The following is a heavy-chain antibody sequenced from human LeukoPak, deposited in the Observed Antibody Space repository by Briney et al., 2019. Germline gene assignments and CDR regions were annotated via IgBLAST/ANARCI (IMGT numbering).Heavy chain of an antibody. CDR1: GFTFSSYD. CDR3: ARDVSITTSSAFDY. V-gene: IGHV3-48*03. CDR2: ISGGGSIK. D-gene: IGHD5/OR15-5a*01. J-gene: IGHJ4*02. Sequence: GRSLRLSCAASGFTFSSYDVNSVRHAPGKWLGWVSSISGGGSIKYYADSVKGRFTISRDNAKNSLFLQMSSLRADDTAVYYCARDVSITTSSAFDYWGQGTLVTVSS.